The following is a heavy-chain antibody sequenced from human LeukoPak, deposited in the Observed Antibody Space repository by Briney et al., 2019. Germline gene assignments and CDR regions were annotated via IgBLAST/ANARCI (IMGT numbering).Heavy chain of an antibody. CDR2: ISHSGST. CDR3: ARSDYGGNWGYFDY. D-gene: IGHD4-23*01. CDR1: GGSISSGGYS. Sequence: PSETLSLTCAVSGGSISSGGYSWSWIRQPPGKGLEWIGYISHSGSTYYNPSLKSRVTISVDRSKNQFSLKLSSVTATDTAVYYCARSDYGGNWGYFDYWGQGALVTVSS. V-gene: IGHV4-30-2*01. J-gene: IGHJ4*02.